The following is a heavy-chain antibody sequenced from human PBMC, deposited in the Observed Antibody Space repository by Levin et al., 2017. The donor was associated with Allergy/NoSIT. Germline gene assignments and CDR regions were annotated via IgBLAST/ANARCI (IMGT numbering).Heavy chain of an antibody. CDR3: AKDNTGRPFDM. CDR1: GYSFTTYA. J-gene: IGHJ3*02. D-gene: IGHD2-8*02. CDR2: INTYTGKP. Sequence: AASVKVSCKTSGYSFTTYAMNWVRQAPGQGLEWMGWINTYTGKPIYAPGFTGRFVFSLDTSVSTAYVQISSLKAEDTAVYYCAKDNTGRPFDMWGQGTMVTVSS. V-gene: IGHV7-4-1*02.